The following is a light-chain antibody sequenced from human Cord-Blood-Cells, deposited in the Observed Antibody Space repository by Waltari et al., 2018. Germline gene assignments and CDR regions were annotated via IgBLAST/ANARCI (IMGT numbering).Light chain of an antibody. V-gene: IGLV2-14*01. Sequence: QSALTQPASVSGSPGQSITISCTGTSSDVGGYNYVSWYQQHPGKAPKLMIYEVSNRPPVVSNRFSGSKSGNTASLTISGRQAEDEADYYCSSYTSSSTLVFGTGTKVTVL. CDR3: SSYTSSSTLV. CDR1: SSDVGGYNY. J-gene: IGLJ1*01. CDR2: EVS.